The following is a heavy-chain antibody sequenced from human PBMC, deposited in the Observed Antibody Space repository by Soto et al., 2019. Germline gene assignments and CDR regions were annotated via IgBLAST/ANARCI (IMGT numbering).Heavy chain of an antibody. D-gene: IGHD6-19*01. J-gene: IGHJ4*02. CDR3: ARDFLSDSRGWSPSDY. CDR1: GYTFTSYG. V-gene: IGHV1-18*04. Sequence: RASVKVSCKASGYTFTSYGISWVRQAPGHRLEWIRWISAYNVNTNYAQKLQRRVTITTDTSTSTAYMELRSLRSDDTAVYYCARDFLSDSRGWSPSDYWGQGTLVTVS. CDR2: ISAYNVNT.